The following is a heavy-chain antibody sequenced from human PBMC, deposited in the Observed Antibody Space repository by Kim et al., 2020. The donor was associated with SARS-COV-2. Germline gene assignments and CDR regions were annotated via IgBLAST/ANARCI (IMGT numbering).Heavy chain of an antibody. Sequence: EQKFQDRVTMTRATSTSTVYMELSSLRSEDTAVYYCARGVGPGARAVWDYWGQGTLVTVSS. D-gene: IGHD2-2*01. V-gene: IGHV1-46*01. J-gene: IGHJ4*02. CDR3: ARGVGPGARAVWDY.